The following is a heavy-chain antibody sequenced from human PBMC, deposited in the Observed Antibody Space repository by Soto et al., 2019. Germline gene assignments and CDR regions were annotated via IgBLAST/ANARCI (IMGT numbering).Heavy chain of an antibody. CDR1: GFTFSSYA. D-gene: IGHD6-19*01. Sequence: GGSLRLSCAASGFTFSSYAMSWVRQAPGKGLEWVSAISGSGGSTYYADSVKGRFTISRDNSKNTLYLQMNSLRAEDTVVYYCAKDQEWLVLNWFDPWGQGTLVTVSS. V-gene: IGHV3-23*01. CDR3: AKDQEWLVLNWFDP. J-gene: IGHJ5*02. CDR2: ISGSGGST.